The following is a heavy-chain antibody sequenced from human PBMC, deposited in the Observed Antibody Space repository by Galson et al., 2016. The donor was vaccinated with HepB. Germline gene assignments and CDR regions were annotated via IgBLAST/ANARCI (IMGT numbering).Heavy chain of an antibody. CDR3: AKDRYCGGGACSWSYFDL. CDR1: GFTFTNHA. J-gene: IGHJ4*02. V-gene: IGHV3-23*01. Sequence: SLRLSCAASGFTFTNHAMSWVRQAPGKGLEWVSGISGGGGSTYYADSVKGRLTISRDNPKKLVCLQIHSLRVEDTAVYFCAKDRYCGGGACSWSYFDLWGPGIQVTVSS. CDR2: ISGGGGST. D-gene: IGHD2-15*01.